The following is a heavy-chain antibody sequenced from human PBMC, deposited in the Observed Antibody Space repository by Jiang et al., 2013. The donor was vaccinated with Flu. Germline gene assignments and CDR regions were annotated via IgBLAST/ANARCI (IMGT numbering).Heavy chain of an antibody. CDR1: GFSLSTSGVG. J-gene: IGHJ4*02. Sequence: KPTQTLTLTCTFSGFSLSTSGVGVGWIRQPPGKALEWLALIYWNDDKRYSPSLKSRLTITKDTSKNQVVLTMTNMDPVDTATYYCAHSGGVAAAGTGPRRGFDYWGQGTLVTVSS. V-gene: IGHV2-5*01. CDR2: IYWNDDK. D-gene: IGHD6-13*01. CDR3: AHSGGVAAAGTGPRRGFDY.